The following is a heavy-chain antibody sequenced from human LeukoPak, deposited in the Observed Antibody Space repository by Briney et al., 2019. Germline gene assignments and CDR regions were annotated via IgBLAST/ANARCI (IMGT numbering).Heavy chain of an antibody. J-gene: IGHJ4*02. CDR1: GGSISGYY. Sequence: SETLSLTCTVSGGSISGYYWSWIRQPTGKGLEWIGYIYYSGSTNYNPSLKSRVTISVDTSKNQFSLKLSSVTAADTAVYYCARYYGSGYLYYFDYWGQGTLVTVSS. CDR3: ARYYGSGYLYYFDY. V-gene: IGHV4-59*01. D-gene: IGHD3-10*01. CDR2: IYYSGST.